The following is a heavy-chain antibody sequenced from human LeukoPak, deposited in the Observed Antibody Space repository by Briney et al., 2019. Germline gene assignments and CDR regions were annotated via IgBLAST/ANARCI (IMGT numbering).Heavy chain of an antibody. CDR1: GYTFTGYY. Sequence: GASVKVSCRSSGYTFTGYYVHWVRQAPGQGLQWMGYLNPKTGDTKYAQNLQGRVTMTSDTSISTAYTELSGLRSDDTAVYYCAREGLYSSSSDFDYWGQGTLVTVSS. CDR3: AREGLYSSSSDFDY. V-gene: IGHV1-2*02. CDR2: LNPKTGDT. J-gene: IGHJ4*02. D-gene: IGHD6-13*01.